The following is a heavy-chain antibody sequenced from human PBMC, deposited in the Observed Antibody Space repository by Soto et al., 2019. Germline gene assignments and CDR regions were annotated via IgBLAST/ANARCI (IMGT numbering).Heavy chain of an antibody. V-gene: IGHV3-23*01. D-gene: IGHD6-13*01. CDR2: IGAGGDTT. CDR3: AKDRVGSTWPYYFDY. Sequence: EVQLLESGGGLVQPGGSLRLSCAASGFTFSSFTMNWVRQAPGKGLEWVSGIGAGGDTTYYADSVKGRFTISRDNSKNTLYVQMNSLRAEDTAAYYCAKDRVGSTWPYYFDYWGQGILVTVSS. J-gene: IGHJ4*02. CDR1: GFTFSSFT.